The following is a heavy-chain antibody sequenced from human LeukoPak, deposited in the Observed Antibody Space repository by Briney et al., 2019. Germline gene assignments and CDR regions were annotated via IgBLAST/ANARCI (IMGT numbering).Heavy chain of an antibody. CDR1: GFTFSNYE. Sequence: GGSLRLSCAASGFTFSNYEIQWVRQAPGKGPEWISYSSQSGTTTYFADSVKGRFILARDNAKNSLYMQMSSLRAEDTGVYYCARVVRLRWGELSAPWAMDVWGQGTTVTVSS. CDR2: SSQSGTTT. V-gene: IGHV3-48*03. D-gene: IGHD3-16*02. CDR3: ARVVRLRWGELSAPWAMDV. J-gene: IGHJ6*02.